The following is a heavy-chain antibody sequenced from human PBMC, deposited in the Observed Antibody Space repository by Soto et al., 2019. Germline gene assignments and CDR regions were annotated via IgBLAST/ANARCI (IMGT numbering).Heavy chain of an antibody. CDR2: ISTYNGNS. V-gene: IGHV1-18*01. D-gene: IGHD2-2*01. CDR1: GYTFTSYA. Sequence: ASVKVSCKASGYTFTSYAISWVRQAPGQGLEWMGWISTYNGNSNYAQKFQDRVTMTTDTSTSTAYMELRSLRSDDTAVYHCAREGLYCSGTSCYAVYYFDYWGQGTLVTVSS. CDR3: AREGLYCSGTSCYAVYYFDY. J-gene: IGHJ4*02.